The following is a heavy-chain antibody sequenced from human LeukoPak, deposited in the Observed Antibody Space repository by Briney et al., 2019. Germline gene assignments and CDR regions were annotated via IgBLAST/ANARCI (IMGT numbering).Heavy chain of an antibody. J-gene: IGHJ4*02. CDR1: GDSMNRGSYF. CDR3: ARLLGHAY. CDR2: IHYSGVT. V-gene: IGHV4-39*01. Sequence: SETLSLTCTVSGDSMNRGSYFWGCIRQPRGKGLEGIGGIHYSGVTYYNPSLKSRVTTSKDTSKSQFSLKLTSVTAADTAVYYCARLLGHAYWGQGILVAVSS. D-gene: IGHD2-8*02.